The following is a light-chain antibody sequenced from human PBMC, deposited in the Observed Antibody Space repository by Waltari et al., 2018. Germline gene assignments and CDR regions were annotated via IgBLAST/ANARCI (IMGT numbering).Light chain of an antibody. V-gene: IGLV2-23*01. CDR3: CSYTGSSTSYG. Sequence: QSALSQPASVSGSPGQSLTITCTGASTDLAGYNLVAWYQHHPNRAPKLIIYEATKRPSGISHRFSGAKSGATASLRISGLQADDEAGYYCCSYTGSSTSYGCGGGTKVTVL. J-gene: IGLJ1*01. CDR1: STDLAGYNL. CDR2: EAT.